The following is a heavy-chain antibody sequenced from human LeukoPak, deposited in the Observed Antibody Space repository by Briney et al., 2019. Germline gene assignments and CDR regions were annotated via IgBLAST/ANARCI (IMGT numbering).Heavy chain of an antibody. Sequence: GGSLRLSCAASGFTFSSYSMNWVRQAPGKGLEWVSSISTIRSYIYYADSVKGRFTISRDNAKNSLYLQMNSLRAEDTAVYYCAKDLRSNWFDPWGQGTLVTVSS. CDR2: ISTIRSYI. CDR1: GFTFSSYS. CDR3: AKDLRSNWFDP. J-gene: IGHJ5*02. V-gene: IGHV3-21*01.